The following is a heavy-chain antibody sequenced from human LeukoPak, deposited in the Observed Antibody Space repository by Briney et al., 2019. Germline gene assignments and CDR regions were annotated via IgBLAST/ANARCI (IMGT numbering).Heavy chain of an antibody. CDR1: GFTFSSYG. J-gene: IGHJ6*02. V-gene: IGHV3-33*08. Sequence: PGGSLRLSCAASGFTFSSYGMHWVRQAPGKGLEWVAVIWYDGSNKYYADSVKGRFTISRDNSKNTLYLQMNSLRAEDTAVYYCAREGDTVTEKRHYYGTDVWGQGTTVTVSS. CDR2: IWYDGSNK. CDR3: AREGDTVTEKRHYYGTDV. D-gene: IGHD4-17*01.